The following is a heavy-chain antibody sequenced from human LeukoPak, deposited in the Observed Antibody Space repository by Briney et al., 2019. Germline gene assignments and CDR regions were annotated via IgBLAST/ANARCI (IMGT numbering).Heavy chain of an antibody. CDR3: ARVTNGGYDSGNFDY. D-gene: IGHD5-12*01. CDR2: ISTSSSYI. Sequence: GGSLRLSCAASGFAFSSYTMNWVRQAPGKGLEWVSFISTSSSYIYYADPVKGRFTISRDNAKNSLYLQMNSLRAEDTAVYYCARVTNGGYDSGNFDYWGQGTLVTVSS. CDR1: GFAFSSYT. V-gene: IGHV3-21*01. J-gene: IGHJ4*02.